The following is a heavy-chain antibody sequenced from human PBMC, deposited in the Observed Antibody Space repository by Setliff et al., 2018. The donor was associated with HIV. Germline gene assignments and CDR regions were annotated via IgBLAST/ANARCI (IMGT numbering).Heavy chain of an antibody. CDR3: ARDLDYDTGKSDAFDI. CDR2: IIPMYGVT. D-gene: IGHD1-1*01. Sequence: SVKVSCKASGGTFSSYVISWVRQAPGQGPEWMGGIIPMYGVTNYAQKFQGRVTITTDESTSTAYMELRSLRSDDTAVYYCARDLDYDTGKSDAFDIWGQGTRVTVSS. V-gene: IGHV1-69*05. CDR1: GGTFSSYV. J-gene: IGHJ3*02.